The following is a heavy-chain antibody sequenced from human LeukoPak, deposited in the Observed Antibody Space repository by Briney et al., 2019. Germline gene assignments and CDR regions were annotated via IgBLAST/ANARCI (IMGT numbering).Heavy chain of an antibody. CDR3: VRSIIATTWVHS. J-gene: IGHJ4*02. CDR2: TKNKANNYST. Sequence: PGGSLRLSCAASGFTLSDHHMDWVRQAPGKGLEWVGRTKNKANNYSTEYAASVKGRFTISRDDSKDSLYLQMNSLKTEDTAIYFCVRSIIATTWVHSWGQGTLVAVS. CDR1: GFTLSDHH. D-gene: IGHD1-7*01. V-gene: IGHV3-72*01.